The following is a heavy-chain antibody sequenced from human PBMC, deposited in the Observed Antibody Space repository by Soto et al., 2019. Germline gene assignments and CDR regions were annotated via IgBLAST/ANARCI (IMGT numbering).Heavy chain of an antibody. CDR2: ISYDGSNK. D-gene: IGHD6-6*01. CDR3: ARDGPYSSSGYYYYGMDV. Sequence: PGGSLRLSCAASGFTFSSYAMHWVRQAPGKGLEWVAVISYDGSNKYYADSVKGRFTISRDNSKNTLYLQMNSLRAEDTAVYYCARDGPYSSSGYYYYGMDVWGQGTTVTVSS. CDR1: GFTFSSYA. V-gene: IGHV3-30-3*01. J-gene: IGHJ6*02.